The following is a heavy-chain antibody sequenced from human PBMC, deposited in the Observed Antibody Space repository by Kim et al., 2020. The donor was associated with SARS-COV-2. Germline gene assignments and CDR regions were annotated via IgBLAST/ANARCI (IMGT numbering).Heavy chain of an antibody. V-gene: IGHV3-23*01. CDR1: GFSFNNYA. Sequence: GGSLRLSCAASGFSFNNYAMRWVRQAPGKGLEWVAFISGNGGSTFYADSVKGRFTISRDNSKNTLYLQMNSLTAEDTAVYYCAKDAYCGGDACYSNLDYWGRGTLVTVSS. J-gene: IGHJ4*02. D-gene: IGHD2-15*01. CDR3: AKDAYCGGDACYSNLDY. CDR2: ISGNGGST.